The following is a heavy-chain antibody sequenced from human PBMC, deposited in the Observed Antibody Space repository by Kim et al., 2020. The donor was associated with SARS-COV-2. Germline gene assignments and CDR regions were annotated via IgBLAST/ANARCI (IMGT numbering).Heavy chain of an antibody. CDR3: ARTAAVTDWFDP. V-gene: IGHV1-69*04. CDR1: GGTFSSYA. CDR2: IIPILGIA. D-gene: IGHD6-13*01. J-gene: IGHJ5*02. Sequence: SVKVSCKASGGTFSSYAISWVRQAPGQGLEWMGRIIPILGIANYAQKFQGRVTITADKSTSTAYMELSSLRSEDTAVYYCARTAAVTDWFDPWGQGTLVTVSS.